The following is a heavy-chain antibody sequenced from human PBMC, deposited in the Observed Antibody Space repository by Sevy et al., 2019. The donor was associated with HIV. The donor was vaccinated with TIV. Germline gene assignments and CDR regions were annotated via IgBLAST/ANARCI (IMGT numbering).Heavy chain of an antibody. V-gene: IGHV3-23*01. Sequence: GGSLRLSCAASGFTFSSSAMTWVRQAPGKGLEWVSAITSNGGSTFYADSVKGRFTISRDISQNTLFLQMNSLRAEDTAVYYCAECLPPVTNQWSFDPWGQGTLVTVSS. CDR3: AECLPPVTNQWSFDP. D-gene: IGHD4-17*01. J-gene: IGHJ5*02. CDR1: GFTFSSSA. CDR2: ITSNGGST.